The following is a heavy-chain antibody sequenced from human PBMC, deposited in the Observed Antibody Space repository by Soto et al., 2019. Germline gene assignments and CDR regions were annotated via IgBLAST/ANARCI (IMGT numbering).Heavy chain of an antibody. V-gene: IGHV4-4*02. J-gene: IGHJ6*02. Sequence: SETLSLTCAVSGGSISSSNWWSWVRQPPGKGLEWIGEIYHSGSTNYNPSLKSRVTISVDKSKNQFSLKLSSVTAADTAVYYCARDASFGESLSYYYYGMDVWGQGTTVT. CDR2: IYHSGST. CDR3: ARDASFGESLSYYYYGMDV. CDR1: GGSISSSNW. D-gene: IGHD3-10*01.